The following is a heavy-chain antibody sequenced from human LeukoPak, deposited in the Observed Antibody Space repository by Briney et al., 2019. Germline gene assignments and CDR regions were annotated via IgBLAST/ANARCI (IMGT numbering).Heavy chain of an antibody. V-gene: IGHV3-7*01. Sequence: QTGGSLRLSCAASGFSFSIYWMTWVRQAPGKGLEWVANINQDGSEKYYVDSVKGRFTISRDNAKNSLYLQMNSLRAEDTAVYYCARDTAAWDYWGQGTLVTVSS. D-gene: IGHD2-2*01. CDR1: GFSFSIYW. CDR2: INQDGSEK. J-gene: IGHJ4*01. CDR3: ARDTAAWDY.